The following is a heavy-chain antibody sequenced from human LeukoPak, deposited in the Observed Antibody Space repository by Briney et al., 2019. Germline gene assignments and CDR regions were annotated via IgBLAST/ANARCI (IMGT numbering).Heavy chain of an antibody. CDR1: GFTFDNYA. D-gene: IGHD4-23*01. CDR2: ISWSSNNI. CDR3: ARRGGNTRMNYYYGMDV. Sequence: QPGRSLRLSCAASGFTFDNYAMHWVRQAPGKGLEWVSGISWSSNNIRYADSVTGRFTISRDNAKNSLYLQMNSLRAEDTAVYYCARRGGNTRMNYYYGMDVWGQGTTVTVSS. J-gene: IGHJ6*02. V-gene: IGHV3-9*01.